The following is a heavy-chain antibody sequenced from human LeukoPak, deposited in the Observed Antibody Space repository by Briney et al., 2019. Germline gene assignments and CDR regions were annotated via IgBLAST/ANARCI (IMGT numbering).Heavy chain of an antibody. V-gene: IGHV3-21*04. CDR2: ITSDSRYI. Sequence: GGPQRLSCAASGFTFTNYNMNCLRHSPGKGVEWVSSITSDSRYIYYRDSVKGRFTISRDNAKNSLFLQMDSLRAEDTALYYCARAQAYGDPRLLLDYWGQGTMVTVSS. CDR1: GFTFTNYN. CDR3: ARAQAYGDPRLLLDY. D-gene: IGHD4-17*01. J-gene: IGHJ3*01.